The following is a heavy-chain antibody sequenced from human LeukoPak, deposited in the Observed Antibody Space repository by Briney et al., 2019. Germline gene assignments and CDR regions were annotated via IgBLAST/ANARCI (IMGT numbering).Heavy chain of an antibody. J-gene: IGHJ4*02. CDR2: ISSSSSYI. CDR1: GFTFSSYS. Sequence: GGSLRLSCAASGFTFSSYSMNWVRQAPGKGLEWVSSISSSSSYIYYADSVKGRFTISRDNAKNSLYLQMSSLRAEDTAVYYCARDYDGDYVFNYWGQGTLVTVSS. V-gene: IGHV3-21*01. D-gene: IGHD4-17*01. CDR3: ARDYDGDYVFNY.